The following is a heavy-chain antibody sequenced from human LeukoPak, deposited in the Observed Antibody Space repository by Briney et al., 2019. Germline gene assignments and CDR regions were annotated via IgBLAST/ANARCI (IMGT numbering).Heavy chain of an antibody. CDR1: GGSFSAYY. CDR3: ARHYGP. J-gene: IGHJ5*02. CDR2: IYDSGST. Sequence: SETLSLTCAVYGGSFSAYYWSWIRQPPGKGLEWIGSIYDSGSTYYNPSLKSRVTISVDTSKNQFSLKLNSVTAADTAVYYCARHYGPWGQGTLVTVSS. D-gene: IGHD3-16*01. V-gene: IGHV4-34*01.